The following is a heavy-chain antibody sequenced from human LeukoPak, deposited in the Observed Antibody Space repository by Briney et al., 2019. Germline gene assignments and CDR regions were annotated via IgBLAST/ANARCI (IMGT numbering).Heavy chain of an antibody. D-gene: IGHD5/OR15-5a*01. Sequence: PSQTLSLTCTVSGGSISSGSYYWSWIRQPAGKGLEWIGRIYTSGSTNYNPSLKSRVTISVDTSKNQFSLKLSSVTAADTAVYYCARGSRGDLVFYWGQGTLVTVSS. CDR1: GGSISSGSYY. J-gene: IGHJ4*02. CDR3: ARGSRGDLVFY. V-gene: IGHV4-61*02. CDR2: IYTSGST.